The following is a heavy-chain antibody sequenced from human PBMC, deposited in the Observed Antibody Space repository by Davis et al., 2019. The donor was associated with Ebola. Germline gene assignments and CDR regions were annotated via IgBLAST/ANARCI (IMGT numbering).Heavy chain of an antibody. D-gene: IGHD5-24*01. J-gene: IGHJ4*02. V-gene: IGHV1-8*01. CDR2: MNPNSGNT. CDR1: GYTFTNYD. CDR3: ARELKRAKQGSFFDF. Sequence: ASVKVSCTASGYTFTNYDVEWVRQATGQGLEWMGWMNPNSGNTGYAQKFQGRVTMTRSTSINTAYMELSSLRSEDSAVYYCARELKRAKQGSFFDFWGQGTLVTVSS.